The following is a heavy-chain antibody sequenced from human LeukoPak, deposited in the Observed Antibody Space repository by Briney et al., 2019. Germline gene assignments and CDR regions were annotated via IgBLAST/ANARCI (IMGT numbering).Heavy chain of an antibody. D-gene: IGHD6-19*01. V-gene: IGHV4-59*01. CDR1: GGSISPYY. Sequence: SETLSLTCIVSGGSISPYYWSWIRQPPGKGLEWIGYIYYSGTTNYNPSLKSRVTISVDTSKNQFSLKLSSVTAADTAVYYCARHLAGRIFTFDYWGQGTLVTVSS. CDR3: ARHLAGRIFTFDY. CDR2: IYYSGTT. J-gene: IGHJ4*02.